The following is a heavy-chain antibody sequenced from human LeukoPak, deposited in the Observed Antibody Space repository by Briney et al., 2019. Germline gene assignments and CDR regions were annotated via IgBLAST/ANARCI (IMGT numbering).Heavy chain of an antibody. Sequence: PGGSLRLSCAASGFTFSNYDMHWVRQAPGKGLEWVAVMSYDGNNKYYADSVKGRFTISRDNSKNTLYLQMNSLRAEDTAVYYCARDSSRNYWGQGTLVTVSS. CDR3: ARDSSRNY. D-gene: IGHD2-15*01. J-gene: IGHJ4*02. CDR1: GFTFSNYD. V-gene: IGHV3-30-3*01. CDR2: MSYDGNNK.